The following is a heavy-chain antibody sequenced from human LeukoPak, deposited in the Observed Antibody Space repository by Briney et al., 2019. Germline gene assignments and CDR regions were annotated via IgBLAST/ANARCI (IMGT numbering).Heavy chain of an antibody. J-gene: IGHJ3*02. Sequence: SETLSLTCTVSGGSISSSSYYWGWIRQPPGKGLEWIGSIYYSGSTYYNPSLKSRVTISVDTSKNQFSLKLSSVTAADTAVYYCARHLASGYSSLDAFDIWGQGTMVTVSS. D-gene: IGHD6-13*01. CDR1: GGSISSSSYY. V-gene: IGHV4-39*01. CDR2: IYYSGST. CDR3: ARHLASGYSSLDAFDI.